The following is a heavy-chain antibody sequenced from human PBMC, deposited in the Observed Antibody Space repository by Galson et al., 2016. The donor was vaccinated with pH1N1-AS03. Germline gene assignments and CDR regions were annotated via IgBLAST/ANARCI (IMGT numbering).Heavy chain of an antibody. CDR3: ARGPGTGDPEFDY. CDR1: GGTFSSYA. CDR2: ISAYNGNT. D-gene: IGHD7-27*01. V-gene: IGHV1-18*01. J-gene: IGHJ4*02. Sequence: SVKVSCKASGGTFSSYAITWMRQAPGQGLEWMGWISAYNGNTNYAQKLQGRVTMATDTSTSTAYMELRSLRSDDTAVYYCARGPGTGDPEFDYWGQGTLVTVSS.